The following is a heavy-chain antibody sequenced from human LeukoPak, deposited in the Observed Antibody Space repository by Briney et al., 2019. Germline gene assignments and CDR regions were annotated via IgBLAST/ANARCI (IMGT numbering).Heavy chain of an antibody. CDR2: ISSSGSTI. D-gene: IGHD3-3*01. V-gene: IGHV3-48*04. Sequence: GGSLRLSCAASGFTFSIYWMSWVRQAPGKGLEWVSYISSSGSTIYYADSVKGRFTISRDNAKNSLYLQMNSLRAEDTAVYYCARTLRHYDFWSGYTPPRYFDYWGQGTLVTVSS. CDR3: ARTLRHYDFWSGYTPPRYFDY. J-gene: IGHJ4*02. CDR1: GFTFSIYW.